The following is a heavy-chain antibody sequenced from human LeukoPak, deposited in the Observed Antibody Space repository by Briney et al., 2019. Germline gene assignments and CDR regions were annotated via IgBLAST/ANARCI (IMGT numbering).Heavy chain of an antibody. Sequence: SETLSLTCTVSGGSISSGSYYWSWLRQPAGKGLEWIGRNYTSGSTNYNPSLKSRVTISVDTSKNQFSLKLSSVTAADTAVYYCARYIAVAASRDYMDVWGKGTTVTVSS. V-gene: IGHV4-61*02. J-gene: IGHJ6*03. CDR1: GGSISSGSYY. CDR3: ARYIAVAASRDYMDV. CDR2: NYTSGST. D-gene: IGHD6-19*01.